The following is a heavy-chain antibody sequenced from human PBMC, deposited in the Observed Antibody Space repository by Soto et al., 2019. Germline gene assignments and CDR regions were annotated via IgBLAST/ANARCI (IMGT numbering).Heavy chain of an antibody. J-gene: IGHJ4*02. CDR2: IYHSGST. CDR3: ARGMTTVTTFAY. D-gene: IGHD4-17*01. CDR1: GGSISSGGYS. Sequence: QLQLQESGSGLVKPSQTLSLTCAVSGGSISSGGYSCNWIRQPPGKGLEWIGYIYHSGSTYYNPSHTRRVXKXVNXSKTQSSLKLGSVTAADTAVYYCARGMTTVTTFAYWGQGTLVTVSS. V-gene: IGHV4-30-2*01.